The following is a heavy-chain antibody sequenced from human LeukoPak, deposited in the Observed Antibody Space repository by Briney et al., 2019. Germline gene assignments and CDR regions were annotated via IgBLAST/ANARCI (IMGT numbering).Heavy chain of an antibody. J-gene: IGHJ4*02. CDR3: AKGARVGAGRYYFDY. Sequence: GGSLRLSCAASGFTFSSLALSWVRQAPGKGLEWVSSISGSGGSTYSADSVKGRFTISRDSSKNTLYLQMNSLRAEDTAVYYCAKGARVGAGRYYFDYWGQGALVTVSS. V-gene: IGHV3-23*01. CDR2: ISGSGGST. CDR1: GFTFSSLA. D-gene: IGHD3-10*01.